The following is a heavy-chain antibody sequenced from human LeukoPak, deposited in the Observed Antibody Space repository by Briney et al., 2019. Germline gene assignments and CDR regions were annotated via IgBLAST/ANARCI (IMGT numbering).Heavy chain of an antibody. V-gene: IGHV3-11*01. CDR3: ASALDRAFHI. CDR1: GFTFSDYF. Sequence: GGSLRLSCAASGFTFSDYFMSWIRQSPGKELEWVSHISGSGSTIYYADSVKGRFTISRDNAKNSLYLQMNSLRAEDTAVYYCASALDRAFHIWGQGTMVTVSS. J-gene: IGHJ3*02. D-gene: IGHD2-2*03. CDR2: ISGSGSTI.